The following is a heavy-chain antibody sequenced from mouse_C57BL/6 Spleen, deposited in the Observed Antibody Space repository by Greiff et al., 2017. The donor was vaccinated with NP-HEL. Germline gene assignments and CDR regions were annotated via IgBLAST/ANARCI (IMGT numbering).Heavy chain of an antibody. CDR3: ARGGSYFDG. D-gene: IGHD3-1*01. CDR2: IYPSDSET. CDR1: GYTFTSYW. J-gene: IGHJ2*01. Sequence: QVQLQQPGAELVRPGSSVKLSCKASGYTFTSYWMDWVKQRPGQGLEWIGNIYPSDSETNYNQKFKDKATLTVDKSSSTAYMQLSSLTSEDSAVYYCARGGSYFDGWGKGTTLTVSS. V-gene: IGHV1-61*01.